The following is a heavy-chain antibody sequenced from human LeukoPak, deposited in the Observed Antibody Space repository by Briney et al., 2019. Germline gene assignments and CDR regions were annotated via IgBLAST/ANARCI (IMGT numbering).Heavy chain of an antibody. CDR3: ARGPSLYDSNYMDV. Sequence: GRSLRLSCAASGFTFSTYAIHWVRQAPGKGLEWVATISFDGTNKYYADAVKGRFTMSRDNSENTLYVQMNSLRGEDAAVYFCARGPSLYDSNYMDVWGKGTTVTVYS. CDR2: ISFDGTNK. J-gene: IGHJ6*03. V-gene: IGHV3-30*01. CDR1: GFTFSTYA. D-gene: IGHD3-3*01.